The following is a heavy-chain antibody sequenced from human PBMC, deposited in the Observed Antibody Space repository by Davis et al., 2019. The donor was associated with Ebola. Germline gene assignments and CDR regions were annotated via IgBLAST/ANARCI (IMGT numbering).Heavy chain of an antibody. Sequence: SETLSLTCTVSGVSSSTIYYWGWIRQPQGEGLEWIGSISYSGSTYYNPSLRSRVTISIDTSKNQLSLKVSSVTAADTAVYYCARDSYNINWYKYWGQGTLVTVSS. CDR3: ARDSYNINWYKY. V-gene: IGHV4-39*07. CDR1: GVSSSTIYY. D-gene: IGHD6-13*01. J-gene: IGHJ4*02. CDR2: ISYSGST.